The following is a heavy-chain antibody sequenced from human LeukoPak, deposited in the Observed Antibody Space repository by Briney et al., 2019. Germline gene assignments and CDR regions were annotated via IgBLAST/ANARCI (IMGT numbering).Heavy chain of an antibody. CDR1: GGSFIGYY. Sequence: PSETLSLTCAVYGGSFIGYYWSWIRQPPGKGLEWIGEINHSGGANYNPSLKSRVTISADTSKSQFSLKLGSVTAADTAVYYCARVPLRFLEPFDYWGQGALVTVSS. CDR2: INHSGGA. J-gene: IGHJ4*02. CDR3: ARVPLRFLEPFDY. D-gene: IGHD3-3*01. V-gene: IGHV4-34*01.